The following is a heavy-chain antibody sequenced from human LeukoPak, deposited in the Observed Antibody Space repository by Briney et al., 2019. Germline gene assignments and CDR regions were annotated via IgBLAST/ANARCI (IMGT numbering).Heavy chain of an antibody. V-gene: IGHV4-38-2*02. J-gene: IGHJ4*02. CDR1: GYSISSGYY. D-gene: IGHD3-9*01. Sequence: PSETLSLTCTVSGYSISSGYYWGWIRQPPGKGLEWIGEINHSGSTNYNPSLKSRVTISVDTSKNQFSLKLSSVTAADTAVYYCARSDILTGYSTFDYWGQGTLVTVSS. CDR2: INHSGST. CDR3: ARSDILTGYSTFDY.